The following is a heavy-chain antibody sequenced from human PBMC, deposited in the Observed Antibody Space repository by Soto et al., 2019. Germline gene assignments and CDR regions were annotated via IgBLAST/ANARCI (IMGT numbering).Heavy chain of an antibody. D-gene: IGHD6-13*01. Sequence: GGSLRLSCAASGFTFSSYAMSWVRQAPGKGLEWVSAISGSGGSTYYADSVKGRFTISRDNSKNTLYLQMNSLRAEDTAVYYYAKEGIAAAGTPVWFDPWGQGTLVTVSS. J-gene: IGHJ5*02. CDR2: ISGSGGST. V-gene: IGHV3-23*01. CDR1: GFTFSSYA. CDR3: AKEGIAAAGTPVWFDP.